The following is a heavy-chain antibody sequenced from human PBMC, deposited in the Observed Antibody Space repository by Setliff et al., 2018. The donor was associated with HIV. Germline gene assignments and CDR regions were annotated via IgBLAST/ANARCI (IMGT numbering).Heavy chain of an antibody. Sequence: LSFTCTVSGGSISSANYYWSWIRQPPGKGLEWIGYIYYNGNAYYYNPSLKSRTTISLDTSMNQFSLKLTSVTAADTAVYYCAGEVDVVTTSDAFDIWGQGTMVTVSS. CDR3: AGEVDVVTTSDAFDI. V-gene: IGHV4-30-4*08. CDR2: IYYNGNAY. D-gene: IGHD2-21*02. J-gene: IGHJ3*02. CDR1: GGSISSANYY.